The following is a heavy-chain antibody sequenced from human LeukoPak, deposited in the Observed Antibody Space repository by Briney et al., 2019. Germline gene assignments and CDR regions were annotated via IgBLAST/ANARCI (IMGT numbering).Heavy chain of an antibody. CDR3: ARDRRPDIVVVPAARGHNWFDP. V-gene: IGHV3-33*01. CDR2: MWYDGSNK. CDR1: GFTFSSYG. D-gene: IGHD2-2*01. Sequence: GRSLRLSCAASGFTFSSYGMHWVRQAPGKGLEGVAVMWYDGSNKYYADSVKGRFTISRDNSKNTLYLQMNSLRAEDTAVYYCARDRRPDIVVVPAARGHNWFDPWGQGTLVTVSS. J-gene: IGHJ5*02.